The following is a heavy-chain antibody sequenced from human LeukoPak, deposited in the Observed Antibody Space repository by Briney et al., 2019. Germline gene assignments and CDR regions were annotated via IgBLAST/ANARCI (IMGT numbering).Heavy chain of an antibody. V-gene: IGHV1-18*01. Sequence: SVKVSCKASGYTFTSYGISWVRQAPGQGLEWMGWISAYNGNTNYAQNLQGRFTVTTDTSTSTAYMELRSQRSDDTDVYYCARDGGTAGYSSGSDYWGQGTLVTVSS. J-gene: IGHJ4*02. CDR1: GYTFTSYG. D-gene: IGHD5-18*01. CDR3: ARDGGTAGYSSGSDY. CDR2: ISAYNGNT.